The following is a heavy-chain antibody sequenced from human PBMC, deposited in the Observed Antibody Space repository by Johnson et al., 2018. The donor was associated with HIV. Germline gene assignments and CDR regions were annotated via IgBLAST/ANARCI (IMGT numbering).Heavy chain of an antibody. CDR2: ISSNGGST. CDR1: GFTFSSYA. J-gene: IGHJ3*01. CDR3: ARGRGGSYYAFDF. Sequence: VQLVESGGGLVQPGGSLRLSCAASGFTFSSYAMHWVRQAPGKGLEYVSAISSNGGSTYYANSVKGRFTISRDNAKNSLYLQMNSLRAEDTAVYYCARGRGGSYYAFDFWGQGTMGTVSS. D-gene: IGHD1-26*01. V-gene: IGHV3-64*01.